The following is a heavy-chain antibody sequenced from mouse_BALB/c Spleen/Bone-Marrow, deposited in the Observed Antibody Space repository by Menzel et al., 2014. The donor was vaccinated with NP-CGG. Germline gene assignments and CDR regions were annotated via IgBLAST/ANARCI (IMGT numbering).Heavy chain of an antibody. Sequence: EVMLVESGGGLVQPGGSLKLPCAASGFGFSRYWMSWVRQAPGKGLEWIGEINPDSSTINYTPSLKDKFIISRDNAKNTLYLQMSKVRSEDTALYYCARLNYYGNLFVWGAGTTVTVSS. V-gene: IGHV4-1*02. J-gene: IGHJ1*01. CDR3: ARLNYYGNLFV. D-gene: IGHD1-1*01. CDR1: GFGFSRYW. CDR2: INPDSSTI.